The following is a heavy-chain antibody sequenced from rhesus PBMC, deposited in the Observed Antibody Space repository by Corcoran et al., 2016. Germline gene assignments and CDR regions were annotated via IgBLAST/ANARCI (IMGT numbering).Heavy chain of an antibody. V-gene: IGHV3-183*02. Sequence: EVQLVESGGGLVQPGESLRLSCAASGFTFGGYGMHWVRQAPGKGLDLVSSLTNPGDTGYYADSVKGRFTVSRDNAKNSLSLQMSSLRAEDTAVYYCTRYRGSWNFDYWGQGVLVTVSS. CDR1: GFTFGGYG. CDR2: LTNPGDTG. CDR3: TRYRGSWNFDY. D-gene: IGHD6-25*01. J-gene: IGHJ4*01.